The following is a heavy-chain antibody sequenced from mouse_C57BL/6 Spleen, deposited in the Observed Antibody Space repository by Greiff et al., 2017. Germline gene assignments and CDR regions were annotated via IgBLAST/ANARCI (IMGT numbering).Heavy chain of an antibody. CDR1: GYTFTDYE. V-gene: IGHV1-15*01. J-gene: IGHJ2*01. CDR3: TRWGTTHY. Sequence: VKLQESGAELVRPGASVTLSCKASGYTFTDYEMHWVKQTPVHGLEWIGAIDPETGGTAYNQKFKGKAILTADKSSSTAYMELRSLTSEDSAVYYCTRWGTTHYWGQGTTLTVSS. D-gene: IGHD1-1*01. CDR2: IDPETGGT.